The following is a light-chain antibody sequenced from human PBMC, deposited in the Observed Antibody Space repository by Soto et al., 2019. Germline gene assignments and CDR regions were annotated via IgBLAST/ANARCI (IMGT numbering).Light chain of an antibody. CDR2: AAS. Sequence: DIEMTQSPASLSASVGDSVTITCRASQTISYYVNWYQKKPGKDPRLLIYAASSLQSGVPSRFSGSGSGTDFTLTIFSLQPEDFATYYCQENYQIAWTFGQGTTV. CDR1: QTISYY. V-gene: IGKV1-39*01. J-gene: IGKJ1*01. CDR3: QENYQIAWT.